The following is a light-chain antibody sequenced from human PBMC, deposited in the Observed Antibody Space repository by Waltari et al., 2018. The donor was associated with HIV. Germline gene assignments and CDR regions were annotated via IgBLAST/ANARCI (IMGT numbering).Light chain of an antibody. CDR2: ASS. V-gene: IGKV1-33*01. Sequence: DIQMTQSPSSLSASAGDRVTITCQASEDIAKNLNWFQQKPGNAPKLLIYASSNLETGVPLRFSGGGSGTDHTFVIDSLQPEDIATYFCLQYDNLPYSFGQGTTLEIK. CDR1: EDIAKN. CDR3: LQYDNLPYS. J-gene: IGKJ2*03.